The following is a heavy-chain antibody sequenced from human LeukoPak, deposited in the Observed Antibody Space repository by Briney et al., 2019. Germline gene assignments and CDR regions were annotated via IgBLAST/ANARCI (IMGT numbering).Heavy chain of an antibody. V-gene: IGHV3-21*04. CDR2: ISYTGTYI. D-gene: IGHD1-26*01. CDR1: AFSLNAYN. Sequence: GGSLRLSCAASAFSLNAYNMNWVRQAAGKGLEWVSSISYTGTYICYADSVKGRFSISRDNAQNSLYLQMNSLRAEDTAIYYCVRDRGTYRPIDYWGQGTLVTVSS. J-gene: IGHJ4*02. CDR3: VRDRGTYRPIDY.